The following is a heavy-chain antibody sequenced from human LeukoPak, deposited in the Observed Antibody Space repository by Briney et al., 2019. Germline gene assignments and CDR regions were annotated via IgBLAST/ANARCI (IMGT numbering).Heavy chain of an antibody. D-gene: IGHD6-19*01. CDR3: AKDRNGWPTNFDS. CDR1: GFIFSSYA. CDR2: ISESGGST. V-gene: IGHV3-23*01. Sequence: GGSLTLSYAASGFIFSSYAMSWVRQAPGKGLEWVSTISESGGSTYCADSEKGRFTISRDNSKNTVYLQMNSLRAEDTAVYYCAKDRNGWPTNFDSWGQGTLVTVSA. J-gene: IGHJ4*02.